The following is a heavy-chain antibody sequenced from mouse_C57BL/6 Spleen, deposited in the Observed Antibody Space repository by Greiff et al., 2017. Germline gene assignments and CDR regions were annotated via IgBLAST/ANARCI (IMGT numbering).Heavy chain of an antibody. CDR3: ARIYYYGSSRYYAMDY. CDR2: IWWDDDK. V-gene: IGHV8-8*01. Sequence: QVTLKVCGPGILQPSQTLSLTCSFSGFSLSTFGMGVGWIRQPSGKGLEWLAHIWWDDDKYYNPALKSRLTISKDTSKNQVFLKIANVDTADTATYYCARIYYYGSSRYYAMDYWGQGTSVTVSS. D-gene: IGHD1-1*01. CDR1: GFSLSTFGMG. J-gene: IGHJ4*01.